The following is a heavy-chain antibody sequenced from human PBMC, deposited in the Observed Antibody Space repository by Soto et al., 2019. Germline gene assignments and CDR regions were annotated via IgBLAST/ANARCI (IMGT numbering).Heavy chain of an antibody. V-gene: IGHV4-61*01. CDR2: VYYSGTT. CDR3: ARTTAVPNSLRSRYFFDY. CDR1: GGSVSDKTYY. J-gene: IGHJ4*02. Sequence: SETLSLTCSVSGGSVSDKTYYWSWIRQPPGKRLEWIGYVYYSGTTNYNPSLKSRVTISVDLSKNQFSLGLSSVTTADTALYYCARTTAVPNSLRSRYFFDYWGQGTLVTVSS. D-gene: IGHD4-17*01.